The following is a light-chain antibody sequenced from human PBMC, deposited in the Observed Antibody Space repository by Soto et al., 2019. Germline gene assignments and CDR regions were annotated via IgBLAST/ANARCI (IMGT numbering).Light chain of an antibody. CDR2: RSD. V-gene: IGLV1-44*01. CDR3: AAWDDSRYGVV. J-gene: IGLJ7*01. CDR1: SSNIGSNH. Sequence: QLVLTQSPSASGTPGQRVIIACSGSSSNIGSNHVNWYRHLPGAAPKLLIFRSDQRPPGVPDRFSGSKSGTTASLAISGLQSGDEADYYCAAWDDSRYGVVFGGGTQLTVL.